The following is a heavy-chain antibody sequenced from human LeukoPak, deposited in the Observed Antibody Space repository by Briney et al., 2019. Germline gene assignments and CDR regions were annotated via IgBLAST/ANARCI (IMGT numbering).Heavy chain of an antibody. V-gene: IGHV3-23*01. CDR2: ISGSGGRT. D-gene: IGHD4-17*01. Sequence: PGGSLRLSCAASGFTFSNYAMRWVRQAPGKGLEWVSVISGSGGRTYYADCVKGRFTISRDNSKNTLYLQMNSLRAEDTAIYYCTKHGEAYGDSKTDYWGQGTLVTVSS. CDR3: TKHGEAYGDSKTDY. CDR1: GFTFSNYA. J-gene: IGHJ4*02.